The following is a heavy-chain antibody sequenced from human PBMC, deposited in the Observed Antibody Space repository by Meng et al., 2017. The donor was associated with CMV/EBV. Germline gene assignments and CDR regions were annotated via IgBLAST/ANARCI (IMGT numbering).Heavy chain of an antibody. Sequence: SVKVSCKASGCTFSSYAISWVRQAPGQGLEWMGGIIPILGIANYAQKFQGRVTITADKSTSTAYMELSSLRSEDTAVYYCARAPYYYDSSGSPDAFDIWGQGTMVTVSS. CDR2: IIPILGIA. V-gene: IGHV1-69*10. J-gene: IGHJ3*02. CDR1: GCTFSSYA. CDR3: ARAPYYYDSSGSPDAFDI. D-gene: IGHD3-22*01.